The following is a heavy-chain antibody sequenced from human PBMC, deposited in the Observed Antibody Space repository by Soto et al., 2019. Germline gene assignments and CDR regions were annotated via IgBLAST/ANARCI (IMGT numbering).Heavy chain of an antibody. J-gene: IGHJ5*02. Sequence: QVQLQESGPGLVKPSGTLSLTCAVSSGSISSSNWWSWVRQPPGKGLEWIGEIYHSGSTNYNPSLKSRVTISVDKSKNQFSLKLSSVTAADTAVYYCAREVKGCSGGSCYSSGEWFDPWGQGTLVTVSS. V-gene: IGHV4-4*02. CDR2: IYHSGST. CDR3: AREVKGCSGGSCYSSGEWFDP. CDR1: SGSISSSNW. D-gene: IGHD2-15*01.